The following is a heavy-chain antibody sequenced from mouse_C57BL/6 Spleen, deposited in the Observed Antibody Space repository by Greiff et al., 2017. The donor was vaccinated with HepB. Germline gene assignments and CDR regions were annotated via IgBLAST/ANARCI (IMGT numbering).Heavy chain of an antibody. CDR2: IDPSDSYT. D-gene: IGHD3-1*01. J-gene: IGHJ2*01. CDR1: GYTFTSYW. CDR3: ARWAPDYFDY. V-gene: IGHV1-69*01. Sequence: QVQLQQPGAELVMPGASVKLSCKASGYTFTSYWMHWVKQRPGQGLEWIGEIDPSDSYTNYNQKFKGKSTLTVDKSSSTAYMQLSSLTSEDSAVYYCARWAPDYFDYWGQGTTLTVSS.